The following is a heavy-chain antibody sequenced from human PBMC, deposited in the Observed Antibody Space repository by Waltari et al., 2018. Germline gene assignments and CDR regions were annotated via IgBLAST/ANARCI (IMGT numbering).Heavy chain of an antibody. CDR2: INIDGGYI. CDR1: GFTFGAYW. J-gene: IGHJ4*02. D-gene: IGHD5-18*01. CDR3: ARKGGRGYPYGPFYYDH. Sequence: EVQLVESGGGLVQPGGSLRLSCAGSGFTFGAYWRHWVRQPPGKGLEWVSRINIDGGYISYTDSVKGRFTISRDNAKNTLFLQLNSLRAEDTAVYYCARKGGRGYPYGPFYYDHWGQGTLVTVSP. V-gene: IGHV3-74*01.